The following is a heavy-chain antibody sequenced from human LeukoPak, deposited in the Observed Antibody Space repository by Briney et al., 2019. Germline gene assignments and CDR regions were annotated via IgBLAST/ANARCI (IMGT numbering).Heavy chain of an antibody. CDR3: ARGFSRTTYYFDY. D-gene: IGHD1-1*01. J-gene: IGHJ4*02. V-gene: IGHV4-34*01. CDR2: INHSGST. CDR1: GGSFSGYY. Sequence: KASETLSLTCAVYGGSFSGYYWSWIRQPPGKGLEWIGEINHSGSTNYNPSLKSRVTISVDTSKNQFSLKLSSVTAADTAAYYCARGFSRTTYYFDYWGQGTLVTVSS.